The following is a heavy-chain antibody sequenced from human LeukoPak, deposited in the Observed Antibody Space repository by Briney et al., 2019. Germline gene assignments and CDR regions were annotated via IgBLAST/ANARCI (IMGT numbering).Heavy chain of an antibody. J-gene: IGHJ4*02. D-gene: IGHD6-13*01. CDR3: ARDPGLGAAASVFNY. Sequence: PSETLSLTCTVSGGSISSGGYYWSWIRQPAGKGLEWIGRIYTSGSTNYNPSLKSRVTMSVDTSKNQFSLKLSSVTAADTAMYYCARDPGLGAAASVFNYWGQGTLVTVSS. V-gene: IGHV4-61*02. CDR1: GGSISSGGYY. CDR2: IYTSGST.